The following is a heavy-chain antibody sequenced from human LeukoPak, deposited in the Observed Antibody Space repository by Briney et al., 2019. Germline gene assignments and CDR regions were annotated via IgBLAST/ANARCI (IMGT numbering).Heavy chain of an antibody. Sequence: GGSLRLSCAASGFTFSSYGMHWVRQAPGKGLEWVAFIRYDGSNKYYADSVKGRFTVSRDNSKNTLYLQMNSLRVEDTATYYCVKGAEYADTNWFDPWGQGTLVTVSS. CDR3: VKGAEYADTNWFDP. J-gene: IGHJ5*02. V-gene: IGHV3-30*02. CDR1: GFTFSSYG. CDR2: IRYDGSNK. D-gene: IGHD2-2*01.